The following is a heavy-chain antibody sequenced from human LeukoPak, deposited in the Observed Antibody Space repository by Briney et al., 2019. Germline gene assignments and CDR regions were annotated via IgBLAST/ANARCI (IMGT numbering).Heavy chain of an antibody. J-gene: IGHJ4*02. Sequence: PGGSLTLSCAASGFTFSTYGMHWVRQSPGKGLEWVAFIRYDESKEFYADSLKGRFTVSRDNSQNTLFLQINSLRTEDTAVYYWAKALVTTLINTYQIDFWGQGTLVTVSS. CDR3: AKALVTTLINTYQIDF. CDR1: GFTFSTYG. CDR2: IRYDESKE. D-gene: IGHD4-23*01. V-gene: IGHV3-30*02.